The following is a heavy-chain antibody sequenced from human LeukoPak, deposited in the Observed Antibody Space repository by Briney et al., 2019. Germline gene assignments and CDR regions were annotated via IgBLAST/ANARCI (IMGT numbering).Heavy chain of an antibody. D-gene: IGHD3-10*01. J-gene: IGHJ5*02. CDR3: AREEIRPPYGSGSYYTA. CDR2: ISAYNGNT. V-gene: IGHV1-18*01. CDR1: GYTFTSYG. Sequence: SVKVSCEASGYTFTSYGISWVRQAPGQGLEWMGRISAYNGNTNYAQKLQGRVTMTTDTSTSTAYMELRSLRSDDTAVYYCAREEIRPPYGSGSYYTACGQGTLVTVSS.